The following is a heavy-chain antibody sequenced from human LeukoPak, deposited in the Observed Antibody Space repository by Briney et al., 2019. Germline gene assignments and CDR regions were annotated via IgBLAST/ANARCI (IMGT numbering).Heavy chain of an antibody. CDR1: GFTFSCCA. CDR3: AKKGGSSGRYDYLDY. CDR2: ISSDENTK. J-gene: IGHJ4*02. D-gene: IGHD6-19*01. Sequence: GGSLRLSCAASGFTFSCCAIHWVRQAPGRGLEWVAVISSDENTKFYADSVKGRFTVYRDSSKKTVWLQMNSLRAEDTAVYYCAKKGGSSGRYDYLDYWGQGTLVTVS. V-gene: IGHV3-30-3*02.